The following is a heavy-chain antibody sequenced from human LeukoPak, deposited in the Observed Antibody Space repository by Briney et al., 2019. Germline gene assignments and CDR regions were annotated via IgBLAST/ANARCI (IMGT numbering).Heavy chain of an antibody. J-gene: IGHJ4*02. V-gene: IGHV3-20*04. D-gene: IGHD6-19*01. CDR1: GFTFDDYG. CDR3: ARSSASGWSLVRFDY. Sequence: GSLRLSCAASGFTFDDYGMIWVRQAPGKGLEWVSGINWNGGSTGYADSVKGRCTISRDNAKNSLYLQMNSLRAEDTALYYCARSSASGWSLVRFDYWGQGTLVAVSS. CDR2: INWNGGST.